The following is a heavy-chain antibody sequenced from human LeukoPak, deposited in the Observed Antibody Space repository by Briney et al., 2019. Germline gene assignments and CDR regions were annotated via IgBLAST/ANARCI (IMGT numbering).Heavy chain of an antibody. CDR3: ARDDSSGYYPY. J-gene: IGHJ4*02. CDR2: INAGNGNT. CDR1: GYTFTSYA. V-gene: IGHV1-3*01. Sequence: ASVKVSCKASGYTFTSYAMHWVRQAPGQRHEWMGWINAGNGNTKYSQKFQGRVTITRDTSASTAYMELSSLRSEDTAVYYCARDDSSGYYPYWGQGTLVTVSS. D-gene: IGHD3-22*01.